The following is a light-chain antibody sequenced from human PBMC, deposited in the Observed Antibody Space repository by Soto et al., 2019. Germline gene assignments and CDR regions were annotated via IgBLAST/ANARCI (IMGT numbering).Light chain of an antibody. Sequence: EFVLTQSPGTLSLSPGERATLSCRATQSVSSSYLAWYQQQPGQAPRILIYGASNRATGIPDRFRGSGSGTDVTLTISRLEPEDFAVYYCQQYGSSPPLTFGGGTKVEIK. CDR1: QSVSSSY. J-gene: IGKJ4*01. CDR3: QQYGSSPPLT. CDR2: GAS. V-gene: IGKV3-20*01.